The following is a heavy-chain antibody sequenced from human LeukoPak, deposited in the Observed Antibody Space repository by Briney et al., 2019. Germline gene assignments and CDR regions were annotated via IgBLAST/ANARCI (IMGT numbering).Heavy chain of an antibody. Sequence: GGSLRLSCAASGFTFSNYGMHWVRQAPGKGLEWVAFIRYDGSNKYYADSVKGRFTISRDNSKNTLYLQMNSLRAEDTAVYYCAKGERFDFNYYYYYMDVWGKGTTVTVSS. CDR1: GFTFSNYG. V-gene: IGHV3-30*02. CDR3: AKGERFDFNYYYYYMDV. D-gene: IGHD3-3*01. CDR2: IRYDGSNK. J-gene: IGHJ6*03.